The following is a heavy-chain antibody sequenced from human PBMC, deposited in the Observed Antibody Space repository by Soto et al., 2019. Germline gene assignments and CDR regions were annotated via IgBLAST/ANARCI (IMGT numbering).Heavy chain of an antibody. CDR3: AKVLGYGDDCYYGMDV. V-gene: IGHV3-23*01. CDR2: ISGSGGST. Sequence: GGSLRLSCAASGFTFSSYAMSWVRQAPGKGLEWVSAISGSGGSTYYADSVKGRFTISRDNSKNTLYLQMNSLRAEDTAVYYCAKVLGYGDDCYYGMDVWGQGTTVTVSS. J-gene: IGHJ6*02. D-gene: IGHD4-17*01. CDR1: GFTFSSYA.